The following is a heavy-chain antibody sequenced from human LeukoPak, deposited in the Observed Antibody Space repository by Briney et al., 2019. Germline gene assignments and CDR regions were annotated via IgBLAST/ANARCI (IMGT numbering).Heavy chain of an antibody. CDR2: IKQDGSEK. CDR1: GFTFSSYW. CDR3: ARALEYYDFWSGYYGNYYYYMDV. Sequence: GGSLRLSCAASGFTFSSYWMSWVRQAPGKGLEWVANIKQDGSEKYYVDSVKGRFTISRDNAKNSLYLQMNSLRAEDTAVYYCARALEYYDFWSGYYGNYYYYMDVWGKGTTVTVSS. V-gene: IGHV3-7*01. D-gene: IGHD3-3*01. J-gene: IGHJ6*03.